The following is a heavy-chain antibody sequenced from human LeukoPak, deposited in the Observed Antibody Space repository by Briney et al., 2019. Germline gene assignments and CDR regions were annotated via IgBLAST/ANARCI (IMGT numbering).Heavy chain of an antibody. V-gene: IGHV3-23*01. CDR2: IPSSGGNT. J-gene: IGHJ3*02. Sequence: GGSLRLSCTAPGFTLSNSGMSWVRQAPGKGLEWVSGIPSSGGNTYYADSVRGRFTTSRDNSKTTLYLQMNSLRAEDTAVYYCAKSYSGNYNDAFGIWGQGTMVTVSS. CDR1: GFTLSNSG. CDR3: AKSYSGNYNDAFGI. D-gene: IGHD1-26*01.